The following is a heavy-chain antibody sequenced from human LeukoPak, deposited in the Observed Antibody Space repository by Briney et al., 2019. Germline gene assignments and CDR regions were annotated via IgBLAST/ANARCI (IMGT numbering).Heavy chain of an antibody. D-gene: IGHD3-22*01. V-gene: IGHV4-4*07. CDR3: ARLVVITTFDWFDP. CDR1: GGSISSYY. Sequence: SETLSLTCTVSGGSISSYYWSWIRQPAGKGLEWIGRIYTSGSTNYNPSLKSRVTMSVDTSKNQFSLKLTSVTAADTVVYYCARLVVITTFDWFDPWGQGTLVTVSS. CDR2: IYTSGST. J-gene: IGHJ5*02.